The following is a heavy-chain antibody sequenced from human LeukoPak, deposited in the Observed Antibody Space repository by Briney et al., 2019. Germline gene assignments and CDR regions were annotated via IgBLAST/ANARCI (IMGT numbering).Heavy chain of an antibody. CDR1: GGSISSSDYY. CDR2: INHSGST. CDR3: ARGRDYDYVWGSYRLNYYFDY. D-gene: IGHD3-16*02. Sequence: PSETLSLTCTVSGGSISSSDYYWGWIRQPPGKGLEWIGEINHSGSTNYNPSLKSRVTISVDTSKNQFSLKLSSVTAADTAVYYCARGRDYDYVWGSYRLNYYFDYWGQGTLVTVSS. V-gene: IGHV4-39*07. J-gene: IGHJ4*02.